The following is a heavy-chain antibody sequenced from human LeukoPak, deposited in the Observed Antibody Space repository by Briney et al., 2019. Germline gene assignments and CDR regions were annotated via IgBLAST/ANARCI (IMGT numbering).Heavy chain of an antibody. V-gene: IGHV3-23*01. CDR1: GFPLSSYG. CDR2: ISGSGGST. D-gene: IGHD4-17*01. CDR3: ARDAPFYGDYVYFFYMDV. Sequence: GGSLRLSCAAFGFPLSSYGMSWARQAPGKGLQWVSAISGSGGSTYYADSVKGRFTISRDNAKNSLYLQMNSLRAEDTAVYYCARDAPFYGDYVYFFYMDVWGKGTTVTISS. J-gene: IGHJ6*03.